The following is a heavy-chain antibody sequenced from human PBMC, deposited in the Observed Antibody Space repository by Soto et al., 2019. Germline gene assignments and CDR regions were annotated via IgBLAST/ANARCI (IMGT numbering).Heavy chain of an antibody. V-gene: IGHV3-23*01. J-gene: IGHJ4*02. CDR3: AKGSRSSNPKGYFGD. CDR2: ISGSAGST. CDR1: GFTFSSYA. Sequence: VQLLESGGGVVQPGGSLRLSCAASGFTFSSYAMIWVRQAPGKGLEWVSGISGSAGSTYYADAAKGRFTISRDNSKNALDPQMDSLRAEDTAVYYCAKGSRSSNPKGYFGDWGQGTLVTVSS. D-gene: IGHD6-13*01.